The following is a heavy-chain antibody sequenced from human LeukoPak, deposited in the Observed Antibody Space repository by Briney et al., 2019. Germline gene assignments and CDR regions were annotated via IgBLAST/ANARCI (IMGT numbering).Heavy chain of an antibody. Sequence: PGGSLRLSCAASGFTFSDYYMSWIRQAPGKGLEWVSYISSSGSTIYYADSVKGRFTISRDNAKNSLYLQMNSLRAEDTAVYYCALGSSGYSGYDYGTKPFDYWGQGTPVTVSS. CDR3: ALGSSGYSGYDYGTKPFDY. D-gene: IGHD5-12*01. CDR1: GFTFSDYY. V-gene: IGHV3-11*04. J-gene: IGHJ4*02. CDR2: ISSSGSTI.